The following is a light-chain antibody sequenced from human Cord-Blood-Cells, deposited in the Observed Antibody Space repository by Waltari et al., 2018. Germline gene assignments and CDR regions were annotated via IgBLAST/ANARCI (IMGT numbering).Light chain of an antibody. CDR3: QQSYSTPSIT. CDR2: AAS. Sequence: DIQMTQSPSSLSASVGDRVTITCRESQSISSYLNWYQQKPGKAPKLLIYAASSLQSGVPSRCSGSGSGTDFTLTISSLQPEDFATYYCQQSYSTPSITFGQGTRLEIK. V-gene: IGKV1-39*01. J-gene: IGKJ5*01. CDR1: QSISSY.